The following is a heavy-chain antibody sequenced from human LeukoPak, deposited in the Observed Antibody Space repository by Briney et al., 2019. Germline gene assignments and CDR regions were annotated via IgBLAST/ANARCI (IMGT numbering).Heavy chain of an antibody. CDR3: AKPLPAYSSGWYLDY. J-gene: IGHJ4*02. D-gene: IGHD6-19*01. V-gene: IGHV3-30*02. Sequence: PGGSLRLSCAASGFTFSSYGMHWVRQAPGKGLEWVAFIRYDGSNKYYADSVKGRFTISRDNSKNTLYLQMNSLRAEDTAVYNCAKPLPAYSSGWYLDYWGQGTLVTVSS. CDR2: IRYDGSNK. CDR1: GFTFSSYG.